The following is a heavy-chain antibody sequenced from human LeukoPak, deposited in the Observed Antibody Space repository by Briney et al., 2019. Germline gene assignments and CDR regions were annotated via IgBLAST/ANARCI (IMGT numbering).Heavy chain of an antibody. J-gene: IGHJ3*02. Sequence: GGSLRLSCAASGFTFDDYGMSWVRQAPGKGLEWVSGINWNGGSTGYADSVKGRFTISRDNAKNSLYLQMNSLRAEDTAVYYCARDNPSIVGDAFDIWGQGTMVTVSS. D-gene: IGHD1-26*01. V-gene: IGHV3-20*04. CDR2: INWNGGST. CDR1: GFTFDDYG. CDR3: ARDNPSIVGDAFDI.